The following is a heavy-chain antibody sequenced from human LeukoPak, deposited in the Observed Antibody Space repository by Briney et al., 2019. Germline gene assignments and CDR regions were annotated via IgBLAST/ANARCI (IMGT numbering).Heavy chain of an antibody. V-gene: IGHV3-23*01. CDR1: GFTFSTYT. D-gene: IGHD6-13*01. CDR2: ISGSGGST. J-gene: IGHJ4*02. CDR3: AKDRDSQQLVSLSDY. Sequence: GGSLRLSCAASGFTFSTYTMSWVRQAPGKGLEWVSAISGSGGSTFYADSVKGRFTISRDNSKSTLYLQMNSLRAEDTAVYYCAKDRDSQQLVSLSDYWGQGTLVTVSS.